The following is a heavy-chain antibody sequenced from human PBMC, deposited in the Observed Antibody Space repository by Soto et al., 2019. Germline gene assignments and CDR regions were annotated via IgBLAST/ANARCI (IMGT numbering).Heavy chain of an antibody. Sequence: ESGGGLVQPGGSLRLSCEASGFTFRNYDRHWVRQGTGKGLEWVSGISAAGDPDYADSVEGRFTISRENAQNSFLLQMNSLRVGDTAVYYCARTDRDFYGLDVWGQGTTVIVSS. CDR3: ARTDRDFYGLDV. J-gene: IGHJ6*02. CDR2: ISAAGDP. CDR1: GFTFRNYD. V-gene: IGHV3-13*05.